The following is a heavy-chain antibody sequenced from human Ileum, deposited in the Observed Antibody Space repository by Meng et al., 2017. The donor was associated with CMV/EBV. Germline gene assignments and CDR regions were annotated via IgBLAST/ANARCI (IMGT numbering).Heavy chain of an antibody. Sequence: GESLKISCTGSGFIFGDYAMSWVRQAPGKGLEWVAFIRNKAYGATTEYAASVKGRFTISSDDSESIAYLQMNSLKTEDTAVYYCARGGASARYYFDYWGQGTLVTVSS. CDR1: GFIFGDYA. D-gene: IGHD1-26*01. V-gene: IGHV3-49*04. CDR3: ARGGASARYYFDY. J-gene: IGHJ4*02. CDR2: IRNKAYGATT.